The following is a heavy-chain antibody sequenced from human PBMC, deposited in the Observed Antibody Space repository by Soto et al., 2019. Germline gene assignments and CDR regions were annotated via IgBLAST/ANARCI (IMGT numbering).Heavy chain of an antibody. V-gene: IGHV3-23*01. CDR3: ATSFRYFDN. Sequence: PGGSLRLSCAASVSISTTTPLSWVRQAPGKGLEWVSTISGRGTNTYYADSVKGRFIISRDNLKNTVNLQMNGLGVEDTAIYYCATSFRYFDNWGQGTRVTVSS. CDR2: ISGRGTNT. CDR1: VSISTTTP. J-gene: IGHJ4*02.